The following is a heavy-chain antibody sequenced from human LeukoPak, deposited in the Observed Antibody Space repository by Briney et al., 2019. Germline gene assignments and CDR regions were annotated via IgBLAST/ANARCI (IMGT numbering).Heavy chain of an antibody. V-gene: IGHV4-34*01. J-gene: IGHJ6*03. D-gene: IGHD1-1*01. CDR3: ASYKGNYYYYMDV. CDR2: INHSGST. Sequence: PSETLSLTCAVCGGSFSGYYWSWIRQPPGKGLEWIGEINHSGSTNYNPSLKSRVTISVDTSKNQFSLKLSSVTAADTAVYYCASYKGNYYYYMDVWGKGTTVTVSS. CDR1: GGSFSGYY.